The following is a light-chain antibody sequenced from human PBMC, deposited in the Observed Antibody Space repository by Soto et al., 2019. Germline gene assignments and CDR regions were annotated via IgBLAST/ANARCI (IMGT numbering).Light chain of an antibody. Sequence: EIVISQSPATLSVSLGERATLSCRASQSLSSTVAWYQQRFGQAPRLLIYSASTRATGVPVRFSGSGSGTDFTLTITSLQSEDFGVYCCQQDKGLPATFVQGSK. CDR1: QSLSST. J-gene: IGKJ1*01. CDR2: SAS. V-gene: IGKV3-15*01. CDR3: QQDKGLPAT.